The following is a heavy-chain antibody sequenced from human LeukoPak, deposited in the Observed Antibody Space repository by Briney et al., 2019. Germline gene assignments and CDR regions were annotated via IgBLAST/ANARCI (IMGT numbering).Heavy chain of an antibody. Sequence: GGSLRLSCAASGFTFSTYAMSWVRQAPGKGLEWVSAVSSSGTNTYYANVVKGRFTISRDNSKNMLYLQMSGLRAEYSAVYYCAKEMAAWTTIDYWGQGTLVIVSS. V-gene: IGHV3-23*01. CDR2: VSSSGTNT. J-gene: IGHJ4*02. CDR1: GFTFSTYA. D-gene: IGHD4-17*01. CDR3: AKEMAAWTTIDY.